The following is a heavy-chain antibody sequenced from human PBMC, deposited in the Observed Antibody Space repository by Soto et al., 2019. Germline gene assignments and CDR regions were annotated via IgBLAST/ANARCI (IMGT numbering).Heavy chain of an antibody. V-gene: IGHV3-48*03. D-gene: IGHD2-2*02. CDR1: GFTFSSYE. CDR2: ISRSGNTM. J-gene: IGHJ3*02. Sequence: PGGSLRLSCAASGFTFSSYEMNWVRQAPGKGLEWVSYISRSGNTMYYGDYVKGRFTISRDNAENSVFLQMISLRAEDTAVYYCVREGRSSTSCNTGCAFDIWGQGTMVTVSS. CDR3: VREGRSSTSCNTGCAFDI.